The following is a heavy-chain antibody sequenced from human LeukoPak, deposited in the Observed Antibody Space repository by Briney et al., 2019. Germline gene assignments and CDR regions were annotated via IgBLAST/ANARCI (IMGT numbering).Heavy chain of an antibody. J-gene: IGHJ4*02. CDR1: GFTFSSYA. D-gene: IGHD5-12*01. CDR2: ISGSGDNT. Sequence: PGGSLRLSCAASGFTFSSYAMSWVRQAPGKGLEWVSGISGSGDNTYYADSVKGRFTISRDNSKNTLYLQMNSLRAEDTAVYYCARTSSYTPFDYWGQGTLVTVSS. CDR3: ARTSSYTPFDY. V-gene: IGHV3-23*01.